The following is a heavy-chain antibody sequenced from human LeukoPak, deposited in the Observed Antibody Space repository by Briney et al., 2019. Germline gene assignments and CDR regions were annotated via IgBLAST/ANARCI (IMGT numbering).Heavy chain of an antibody. CDR1: GGSISSYY. J-gene: IGHJ4*02. V-gene: IGHV4-59*01. Sequence: PSETLSLTCTVSGGSISSYYRSWIRQPPGKGLEWIGYIYNNGNTNYNPSLKSRVTISIDTSKRQISLKLSSVTAADTAMYYCARDILSTGSSDDSWGQGTLVTVSS. CDR2: IYNNGNT. CDR3: ARDILSTGSSDDS. D-gene: IGHD1-26*01.